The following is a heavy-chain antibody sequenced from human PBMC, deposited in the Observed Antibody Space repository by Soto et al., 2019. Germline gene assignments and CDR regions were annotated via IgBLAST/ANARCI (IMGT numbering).Heavy chain of an antibody. J-gene: IGHJ4*02. D-gene: IGHD3-10*01. CDR2: INPSGEHT. Sequence: ASVKVSCKASGYSFKDHYMHWVRQAPGRGLEWVGIINPSGEHTNYAQQFRGRVAMTRNTSTSTAYMELSSLSSDDTAVYYCVRVMRLTLNRGVNRAYFFDFWGQGTQVTVSS. V-gene: IGHV1-46*02. CDR3: VRVMRLTLNRGVNRAYFFDF. CDR1: GYSFKDHY.